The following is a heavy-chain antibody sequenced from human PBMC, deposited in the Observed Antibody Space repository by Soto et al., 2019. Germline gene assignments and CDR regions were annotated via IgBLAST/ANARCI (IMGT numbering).Heavy chain of an antibody. D-gene: IGHD3-9*01. V-gene: IGHV3-9*01. J-gene: IGHJ4*02. CDR2: ISWNSGRI. Sequence: SLRLSCAASGFPFDDYVMHWVRQAPGKGLEWVSGISWNSGRIGYADSVKGRFTISRDNAKNSLYLQMNSLRAEDTALYYCVKDRHPDGIWTFDSWGQGTLVTVSS. CDR3: VKDRHPDGIWTFDS. CDR1: GFPFDDYV.